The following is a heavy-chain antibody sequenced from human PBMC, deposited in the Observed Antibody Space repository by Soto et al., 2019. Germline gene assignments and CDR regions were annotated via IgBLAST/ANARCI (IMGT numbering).Heavy chain of an antibody. Sequence: HEHLVQSGAEVKRPGASLKVSCKASGYSFTGYYIHWVRQAPGQGLEWMGWINPDSGATNYAQNFQGRVTLTSDTSISTASMDLTSLTSDDTAVYYCARGDYGTGGYTFPYFEYWGQGTLVIVSS. CDR2: INPDSGAT. J-gene: IGHJ4*02. V-gene: IGHV1-2*02. D-gene: IGHD2-8*02. CDR3: ARGDYGTGGYTFPYFEY. CDR1: GYSFTGYY.